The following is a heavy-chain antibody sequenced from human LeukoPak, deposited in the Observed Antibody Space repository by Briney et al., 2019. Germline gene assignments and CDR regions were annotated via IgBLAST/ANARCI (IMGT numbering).Heavy chain of an antibody. Sequence: QSAGSLRRSSTASGFTFCSFWMAWVRQAPGKGLKWVANIKPDGSLQFYGVSVRGRFPISRDNAKNSLDPQMNNLRAEDTALYNCATSYDSSGCDWGQGTLVTVSS. V-gene: IGHV3-7*01. CDR2: IKPDGSLQ. CDR3: ATSYDSSGCD. D-gene: IGHD3-22*01. CDR1: GFTFCSFW. J-gene: IGHJ4*02.